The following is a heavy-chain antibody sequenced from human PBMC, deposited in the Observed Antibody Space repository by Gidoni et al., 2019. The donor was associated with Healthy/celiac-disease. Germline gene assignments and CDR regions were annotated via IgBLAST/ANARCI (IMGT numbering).Heavy chain of an antibody. V-gene: IGHV1-2*02. CDR1: GYTFTGYY. CDR2: INPNSGGT. CDR3: ARTAGINWGGYYYYYGMDV. Sequence: VQLVQSGAEVKKPGASVKVYCKASGYTFTGYYMHWVRQAPGQGLEWMGWINPNSGGTNYAQKFQGRVTMTRDTSISTAYMELSRLRSDDTAVYYCARTAGINWGGYYYYYGMDVWGQGTTVTVSS. J-gene: IGHJ6*02. D-gene: IGHD7-27*01.